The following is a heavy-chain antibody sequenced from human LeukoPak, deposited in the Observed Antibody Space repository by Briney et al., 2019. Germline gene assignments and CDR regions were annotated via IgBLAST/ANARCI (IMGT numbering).Heavy chain of an antibody. CDR3: ARRLLWFGELMSDSYFDY. D-gene: IGHD3-10*01. V-gene: IGHV4-4*02. Sequence: SETLSLTCAVSGGSISSSNWWSWVRQPPGKGLEWIGEIYHSGSTNYNPSLKSRVTISVDKSKNQFSLKLSSVTAADTAVYYCARRLLWFGELMSDSYFDYWGQGTLVTVSS. CDR1: GGSISSSNW. CDR2: IYHSGST. J-gene: IGHJ4*02.